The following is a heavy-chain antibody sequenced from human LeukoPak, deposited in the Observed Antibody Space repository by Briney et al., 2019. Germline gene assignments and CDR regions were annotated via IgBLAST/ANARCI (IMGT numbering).Heavy chain of an antibody. Sequence: GGSLRLSCTASGFTFSNHWMHWVRQAPGKGLMWVSRINRDGSRTDYADSVKGRFTISRDDAKNPLYLQVNSLRVQDTAVYFCARGGSDTAMAHDYWGQGTLLTVSS. J-gene: IGHJ4*02. V-gene: IGHV3-74*01. CDR2: INRDGSRT. CDR1: GFTFSNHW. CDR3: ARGGSDTAMAHDY. D-gene: IGHD5-18*01.